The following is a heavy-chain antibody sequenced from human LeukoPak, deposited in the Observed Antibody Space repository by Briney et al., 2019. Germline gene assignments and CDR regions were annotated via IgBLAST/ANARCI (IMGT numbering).Heavy chain of an antibody. V-gene: IGHV7-4-1*02. CDR3: ARLVYDSSYSYWYFDL. CDR1: GYTFTSYA. CDR2: INTNTGNP. D-gene: IGHD3-22*01. Sequence: ASVKVSCKASGYTFTSYAMNWVRQAPGQGLEWMGWINTNTGNPTYAQGFTGRFVFSLDTSVSTAYLQISSLKAEDTAVYYCARLVYDSSYSYWYFDLWGRGTLATVSS. J-gene: IGHJ2*01.